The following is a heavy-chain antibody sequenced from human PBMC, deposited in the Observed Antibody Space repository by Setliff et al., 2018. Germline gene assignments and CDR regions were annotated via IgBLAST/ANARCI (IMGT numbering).Heavy chain of an antibody. V-gene: IGHV3-43*01. CDR3: VKEHNTGWPNLDS. Sequence: GESLKISCIASGFAFDKFTMNWVRQRPGRGLEWVSLCGRKGVTTFYARSMEDRFTVSRDNRKKSLYLQLNALKTEDTAFYYCVKEHNTGWPNLDSWGQGTLVTVSS. D-gene: IGHD2-8*02. J-gene: IGHJ4*02. CDR2: CGRKGVTT. CDR1: GFAFDKFT.